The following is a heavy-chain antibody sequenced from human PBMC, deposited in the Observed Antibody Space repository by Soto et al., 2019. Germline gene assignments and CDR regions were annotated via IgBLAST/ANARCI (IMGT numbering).Heavy chain of an antibody. D-gene: IGHD6-19*01. V-gene: IGHV1-3*01. Sequence: QVQLVQSGAEVKKPGASVKVSCKASGYTFTSYAMHWVRQAPGQRLEWMGWINAGNGNTKYSQKFQGRVTITRDTSASTAYMELSILRCEDTAVYYGASDVSSGWYFDYWGQGTLVTVSS. J-gene: IGHJ4*02. CDR1: GYTFTSYA. CDR2: INAGNGNT. CDR3: ASDVSSGWYFDY.